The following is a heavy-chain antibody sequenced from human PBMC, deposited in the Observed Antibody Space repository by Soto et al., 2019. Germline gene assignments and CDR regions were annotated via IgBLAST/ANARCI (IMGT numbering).Heavy chain of an antibody. D-gene: IGHD2-15*01. Sequence: EVQLVESGGGLVQPGGSLRLSCAASGFTFSSYWMHLVRQAPGKGLVWISSINTDGSSTSYVDSVQGRFTISRDNGKNTLFLQMNSLRGEDTAVYYCARRGSGVTRGLHYWGQGALVTVSS. V-gene: IGHV3-74*01. CDR2: INTDGSST. J-gene: IGHJ4*02. CDR1: GFTFSSYW. CDR3: ARRGSGVTRGLHY.